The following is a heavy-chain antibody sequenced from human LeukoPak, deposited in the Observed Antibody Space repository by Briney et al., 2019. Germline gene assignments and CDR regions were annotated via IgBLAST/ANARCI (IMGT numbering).Heavy chain of an antibody. V-gene: IGHV4-61*08. D-gene: IGHD3-16*02. CDR2: YSGST. Sequence: PSETLSLTCTVSGGSISSGGYYWSWIRQPPGKGLEWIGYYSGSTSYNPSLKSRVTISVDTSKNQFSLTLSSVTAADTAVYYCARDRWLDVWGQGTTVTVSS. J-gene: IGHJ6*02. CDR1: GGSISSGGYY. CDR3: ARDRWLDV.